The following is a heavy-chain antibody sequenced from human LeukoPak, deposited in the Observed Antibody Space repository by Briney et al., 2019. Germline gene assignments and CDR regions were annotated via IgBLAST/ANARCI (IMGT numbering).Heavy chain of an antibody. V-gene: IGHV3-21*01. D-gene: IGHD5-18*01. CDR1: GFTFSNYT. CDR3: ARPDTAMVRGYYFDY. Sequence: PGGALRLSCAASGFTFSNYTMNWVRQAPGKGLEWVSLISSSGSYIYYADSVKGRFTISRDNAKNSLYLQMNSLRAEDTAVYYCARPDTAMVRGYYFDYWGQGTLVTVSS. J-gene: IGHJ4*02. CDR2: ISSSGSYI.